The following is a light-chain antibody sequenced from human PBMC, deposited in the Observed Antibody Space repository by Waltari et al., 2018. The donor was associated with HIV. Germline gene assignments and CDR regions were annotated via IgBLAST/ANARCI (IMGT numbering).Light chain of an antibody. Sequence: EIVLTQSPATLAVSPGEGATLSCRASQSISVYLAWYQQKPGQIPRLLTYDASTRAPGIPPRFSGSGSGTDFTLNISSLQSEDFAIYYCQQYKNWPPPSFGGGTKVEIK. CDR2: DAS. CDR3: QQYKNWPPPS. CDR1: QSISVY. J-gene: IGKJ4*01. V-gene: IGKV3-15*01.